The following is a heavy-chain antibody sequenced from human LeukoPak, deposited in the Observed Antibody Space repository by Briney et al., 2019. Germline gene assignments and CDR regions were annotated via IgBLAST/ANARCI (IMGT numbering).Heavy chain of an antibody. J-gene: IGHJ4*02. V-gene: IGHV3-74*01. D-gene: IGHD2-21*02. CDR3: AREPLHCVGDCYSLFDY. CDR2: IRSDGRST. Sequence: PGGSLRLSCAASGFSFSSYWMHWVRQAPGQGLVWVSRIRSDGRSTDYADSVKGRFTISRDNAKNTVYLQVNSLRAEDTAVYYCAREPLHCVGDCYSLFDYWGQGTLVTVSS. CDR1: GFSFSSYW.